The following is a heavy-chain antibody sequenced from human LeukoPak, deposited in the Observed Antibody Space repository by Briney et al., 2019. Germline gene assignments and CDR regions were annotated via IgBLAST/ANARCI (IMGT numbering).Heavy chain of an antibody. D-gene: IGHD6-13*01. CDR2: INHSGST. CDR1: GGSFSGYY. J-gene: IGHJ4*02. CDR3: ARGYSSSWVRY. V-gene: IGHV4-34*01. Sequence: SETLSLTCAVYGGSFSGYYWSWIRQPPGKGLEWIGEINHSGSTNYNPSLKSRVTISVVTSKNQFSLKLSSVTAADTAVYYCARGYSSSWVRYWGQGTLVTVSS.